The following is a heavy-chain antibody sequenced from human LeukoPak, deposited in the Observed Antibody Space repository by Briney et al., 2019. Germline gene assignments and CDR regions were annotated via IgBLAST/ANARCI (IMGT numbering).Heavy chain of an antibody. D-gene: IGHD3-9*01. J-gene: IGHJ4*02. CDR3: ARSKALRLDDIYY. Sequence: GASVKVSCKASGGTFSSYPISWVRQAPGQGLEWMGGIIPIFGTANYAQKFQGRVTITADESTSTAYMELSSLRSEDTAVYYCARSKALRLDDIYYWGQGTLVTVSS. CDR1: GGTFSSYP. V-gene: IGHV1-69*13. CDR2: IIPIFGTA.